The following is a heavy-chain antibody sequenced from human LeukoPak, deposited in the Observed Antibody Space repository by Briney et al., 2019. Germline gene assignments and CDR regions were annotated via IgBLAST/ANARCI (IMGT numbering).Heavy chain of an antibody. Sequence: GESLKISCKGSGYTFSSYWIGWVRQMPGKGLEWMGIIYPGDSDTRYSPSLQGQVTISVDTTIGTAYLQWSSLKASDTAIYYCARQNDFRLDYWGQGTLVTVSS. CDR2: IYPGDSDT. CDR1: GYTFSSYW. D-gene: IGHD3-3*01. CDR3: ARQNDFRLDY. J-gene: IGHJ4*02. V-gene: IGHV5-51*01.